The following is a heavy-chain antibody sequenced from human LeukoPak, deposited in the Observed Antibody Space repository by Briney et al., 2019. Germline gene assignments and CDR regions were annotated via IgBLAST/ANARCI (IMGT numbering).Heavy chain of an antibody. CDR3: AKNRGGRYYSGSDY. CDR2: VRGSVAVT. CDR1: GFTFSSYA. Sequence: GGSLSLSRAASGFTFSSYAMSWPRQARGEGLEWRPDVRGSVAVTSYAVSVKGRFTTSRDNYKNTLYLQMNSLRAEDTAVYYCAKNRGGRYYSGSDYWGQGTLGTGSS. D-gene: IGHD1-26*01. V-gene: IGHV3-23*01. J-gene: IGHJ4*02.